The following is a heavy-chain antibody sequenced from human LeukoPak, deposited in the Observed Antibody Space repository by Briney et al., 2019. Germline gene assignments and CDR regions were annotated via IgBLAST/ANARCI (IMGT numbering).Heavy chain of an antibody. J-gene: IGHJ4*02. CDR1: GFTFSSYE. V-gene: IGHV3-23*01. Sequence: GGSLRLSCAASGFTFSSYEMNWVRQAPGKGLEWVSAISGSGGSTYYADSVKGRFTISRDNSKNTLYLQMNSLRAEDTAVYYCAKTRRTGIAVALDYWGQGTLVTVSS. CDR2: ISGSGGST. CDR3: AKTRRTGIAVALDY. D-gene: IGHD6-19*01.